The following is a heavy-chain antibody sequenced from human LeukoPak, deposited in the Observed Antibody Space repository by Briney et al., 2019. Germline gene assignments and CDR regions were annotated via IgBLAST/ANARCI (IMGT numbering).Heavy chain of an antibody. V-gene: IGHV3-7*03. Sequence: GGSLRLSCAASGFTFGSYWMSWVRQAPGKGLEWVANIKQDGSEKYYVDSVKGRFTISRDNAKNSLYLQMNSLRAEDTAVYYCARLLLWFGEQVDYWGQGTLVTVSS. CDR1: GFTFGSYW. J-gene: IGHJ4*02. CDR2: IKQDGSEK. CDR3: ARLLLWFGEQVDY. D-gene: IGHD3-10*01.